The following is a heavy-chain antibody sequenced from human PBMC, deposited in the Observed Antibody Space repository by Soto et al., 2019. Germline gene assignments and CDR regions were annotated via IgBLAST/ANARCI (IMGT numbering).Heavy chain of an antibody. CDR1: GFAFTNYA. V-gene: IGHV3-30-3*01. CDR2: ISYDGSYI. J-gene: IGHJ4*02. Sequence: QVQLVESGGGVVQPGRSLRLSCEASGFAFTNYAMHWVRQAPGKGLDWVAVISYDGSYIYYADSVKGRFTISRDNSKNTVYLQMNSLRAEDTAVYYCTNLYIGGDFDYWGQGTLVTVSS. CDR3: TNLYIGGDFDY. D-gene: IGHD5-12*01.